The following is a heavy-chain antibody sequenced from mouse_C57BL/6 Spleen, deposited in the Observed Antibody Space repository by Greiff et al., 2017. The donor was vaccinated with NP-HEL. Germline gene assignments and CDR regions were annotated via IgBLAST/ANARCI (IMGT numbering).Heavy chain of an antibody. D-gene: IGHD1-1*01. CDR2: INPNNGGT. CDR3: ARRGNYYGSSYWYFDV. J-gene: IGHJ1*03. Sequence: EVKLQQSGPELVKPGASVKMSCKASGYTFTDYNMHWVNQSHGKSLEWIGYINPNNGGTSYNQKFKGKATLTVNKSSSTAYMDLRSLTSEDSAVYYCARRGNYYGSSYWYFDVWGTGTTVTVSA. V-gene: IGHV1-22*01. CDR1: GYTFTDYN.